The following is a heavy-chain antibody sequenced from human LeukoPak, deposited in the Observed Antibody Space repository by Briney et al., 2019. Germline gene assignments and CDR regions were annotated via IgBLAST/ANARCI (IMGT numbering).Heavy chain of an antibody. V-gene: IGHV4-34*01. J-gene: IGHJ4*02. CDR1: GGSFSGYY. CDR3: ARGGGAAAGRVHPRYN. CDR2: INHSGST. Sequence: AETLSLTCAVYGGSFSGYYWSWVRQPPGKGLEWIGEINHSGSTNYNPSITSRGTISVETSKHQFSLKLSSVTAADTAVYYCARGGGAAAGRVHPRYNWGQGTLVTVS. D-gene: IGHD6-13*01.